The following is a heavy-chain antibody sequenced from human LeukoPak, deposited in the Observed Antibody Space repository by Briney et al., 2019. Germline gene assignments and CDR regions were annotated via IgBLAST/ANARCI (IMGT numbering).Heavy chain of an antibody. V-gene: IGHV3-23*01. D-gene: IGHD2-8*01. CDR3: AKGHNGHASSWFDP. Sequence: GGSLRLSCAASGFTFSSYGMSWVRQAPGKGLEWVSAISGSGGSTHYADSVKGRFTISRDNSKNTLYLQMNSLRAEDTAVYYCAKGHNGHASSWFDPWGQGTLVTVSS. CDR1: GFTFSSYG. CDR2: ISGSGGST. J-gene: IGHJ5*02.